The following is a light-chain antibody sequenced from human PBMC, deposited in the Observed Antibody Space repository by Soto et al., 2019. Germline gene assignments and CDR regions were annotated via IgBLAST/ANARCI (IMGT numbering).Light chain of an antibody. CDR2: AAS. CDR3: QQSYSTPRT. J-gene: IGKJ1*01. CDR1: QSISSY. Sequence: DIQMTQSPSSLSASVGDRVTITCRASQSISSYLNWYQQKPGKAPKLLIYAASSLHNGDPSRFSGSGSETDVTLTIRSLQPEDFATYYCQQSYSTPRTFGQGTKVEIK. V-gene: IGKV1-39*01.